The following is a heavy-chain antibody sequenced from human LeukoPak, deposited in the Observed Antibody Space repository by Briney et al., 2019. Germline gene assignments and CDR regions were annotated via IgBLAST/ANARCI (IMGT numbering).Heavy chain of an antibody. CDR1: GYTFTDYY. J-gene: IGHJ6*02. D-gene: IGHD3-9*01. CDR2: INPNSGGP. V-gene: IGHV1-2*04. Sequence: ASVKVSCKSSGYTFTDYYMHWVRQAPGQGLEWMGWINPNSGGPNYAQKFQGWVTMTRDTSISTAYMELSRLRSDDTAVYYCARDFWVPRYFDWGGYYYYGMDVWGQGTTVTVSS. CDR3: ARDFWVPRYFDWGGYYYYGMDV.